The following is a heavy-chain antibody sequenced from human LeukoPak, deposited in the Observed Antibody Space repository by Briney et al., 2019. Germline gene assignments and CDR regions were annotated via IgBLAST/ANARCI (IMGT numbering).Heavy chain of an antibody. CDR3: ARRQQLELDY. CDR1: GYSISSGYY. V-gene: IGHV4-38-2*02. J-gene: IGHJ4*02. Sequence: PSETLSLTCTVSGYSISSGYYWGWIRQPPGRGLEWIGSIYHSGSTYYNPSLKSRVTISVDTSKNQFSLKLSSVTAADTAVYYCARRQQLELDYWGQGTLVTVSS. CDR2: IYHSGST. D-gene: IGHD6-13*01.